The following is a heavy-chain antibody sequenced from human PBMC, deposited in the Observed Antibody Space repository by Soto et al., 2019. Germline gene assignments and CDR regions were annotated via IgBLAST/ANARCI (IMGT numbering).Heavy chain of an antibody. CDR2: MNPNSGNT. CDR1: GYTFTSYE. D-gene: IGHD3-3*01. CDR3: ARGPGRRGGEWLLYS. V-gene: IGHV1-8*01. Sequence: GASVKVSCKASGYTFTSYEIPWVRQATGQGLEWMGWMNPNSGNTGYAPPFQGRVTMTRNTSISTAYMELSSLRSEDTAVYYCARGPGRRGGEWLLYSGGQGTLVTVSS. J-gene: IGHJ4*02.